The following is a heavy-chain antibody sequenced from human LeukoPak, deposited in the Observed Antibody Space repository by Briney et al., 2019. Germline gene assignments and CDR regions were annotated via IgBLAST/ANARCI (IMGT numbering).Heavy chain of an antibody. V-gene: IGHV3-21*01. CDR3: ARVVGATRSGPDRGAVNY. CDR2: ISSSSSYI. Sequence: PGGSLRLSCAASGFTFSSYSMNWVRQAPGKGLEWVSSISSSSSYIYYADSVKGRFTISRDNAKNSLYLQMNSLRAEDTAVYYCARVVGATRSGPDRGAVNYWGQGTLVTVSS. D-gene: IGHD1-26*01. CDR1: GFTFSSYS. J-gene: IGHJ4*02.